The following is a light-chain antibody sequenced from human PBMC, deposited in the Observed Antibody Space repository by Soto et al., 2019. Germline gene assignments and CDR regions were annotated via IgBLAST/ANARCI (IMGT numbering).Light chain of an antibody. CDR3: QSYDSSLSALV. Sequence: QAVVTQPPSVSGAPGQRVTISCTGSSSNIGAGYDVHWYQQLPGTAPKLLIYGNSNRPSGVPDRFSGSKSGTSASLAITGLQAEDEADYYCQSYDSSLSALVFGGGTQLTAL. V-gene: IGLV1-40*01. CDR1: SSNIGAGYD. CDR2: GNS. J-gene: IGLJ2*01.